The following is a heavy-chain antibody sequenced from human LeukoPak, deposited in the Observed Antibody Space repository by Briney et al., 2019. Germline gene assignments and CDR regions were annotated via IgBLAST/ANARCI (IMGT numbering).Heavy chain of an antibody. Sequence: SQTLSVNCDISGDSVSNNNGAWNCTRQSPSRGREWLGRMYYKSKWYNDYDASVEGRLTINPDASKNQFSLQLESVTPEDTAVYYCARDEGNTGWYTFDYWGQGTLVSVSS. D-gene: IGHD6-19*01. CDR1: GDSVSNNNGA. CDR3: ARDEGNTGWYTFDY. CDR2: MYYKSKWYN. V-gene: IGHV6-1*01. J-gene: IGHJ4*02.